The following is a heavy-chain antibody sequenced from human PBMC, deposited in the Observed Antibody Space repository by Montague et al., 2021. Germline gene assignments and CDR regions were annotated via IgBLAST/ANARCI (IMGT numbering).Heavy chain of an antibody. J-gene: IGHJ4*02. D-gene: IGHD7-27*01. Sequence: SETLSLTCTVTGGSISEFYWSWIRQSPEKGLEWIGYIYDSGTTNYNPSLKSRGTISVDTSMNQFSLNLRSVTAADTAVCFCARRLGIGAPFDSWGQGTLVTVSS. CDR3: ARRLGIGAPFDS. CDR2: IYDSGTT. V-gene: IGHV4-59*08. CDR1: GGSISEFY.